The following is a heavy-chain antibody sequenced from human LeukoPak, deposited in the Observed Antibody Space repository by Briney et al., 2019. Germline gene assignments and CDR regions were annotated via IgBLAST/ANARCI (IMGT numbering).Heavy chain of an antibody. CDR1: GYSFTAYS. Sequence: GASVKVSCKASGYSFTAYSIVWVRQAPGQGLEWMGWIHPHSGGTACGKTFQGRVTMTRDTSISTAYMELNSLGSDDAAVYYCARLGTGYSLSYWGQGTLVTVSS. D-gene: IGHD5-18*01. CDR3: ARLGTGYSLSY. CDR2: IHPHSGGT. J-gene: IGHJ4*02. V-gene: IGHV1-2*02.